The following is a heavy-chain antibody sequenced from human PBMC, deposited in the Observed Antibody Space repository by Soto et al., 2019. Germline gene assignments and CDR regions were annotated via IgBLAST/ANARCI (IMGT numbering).Heavy chain of an antibody. CDR2: INHSGST. CDR1: GGSFSGFY. CDR3: VSKLGSCTGGSCNWYFDL. V-gene: IGHV4-34*01. Sequence: QVQLQQWGAGLLKPSETLSLTCAVYGGSFSGFYWSWIRQPPGKGLEWIGEINHSGSTKYNPSLKSRVTISADTSKNQFSLQLSSVTAADTAVYYCVSKLGSCTGGSCNWYFDLWGRGTLVTVSS. D-gene: IGHD2-15*01. J-gene: IGHJ2*01.